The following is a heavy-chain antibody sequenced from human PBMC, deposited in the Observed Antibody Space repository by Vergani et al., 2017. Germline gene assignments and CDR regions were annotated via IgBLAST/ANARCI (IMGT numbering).Heavy chain of an antibody. J-gene: IGHJ4*02. CDR2: ISGSGVNT. V-gene: IGHV3-23*01. Sequence: EVQLLESGGGLVQPGGSLRLSCAASGFTFSSYAMSWVRQAPGKGLEWVSAISGSGVNTYYADSVKGRFTIARDKSKTTLYLRMNSLRAEDTGVYYWAKEPDYGDYIYFFDYWGQGTLVTVSS. D-gene: IGHD4-17*01. CDR3: AKEPDYGDYIYFFDY. CDR1: GFTFSSYA.